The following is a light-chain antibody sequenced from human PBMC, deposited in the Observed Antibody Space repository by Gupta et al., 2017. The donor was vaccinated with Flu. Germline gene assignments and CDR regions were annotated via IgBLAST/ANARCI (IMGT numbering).Light chain of an antibody. CDR1: QSLVFSDGDSY. CDR3: MHSTRWPWT. Sequence: DDVLTQSPLSLPVTLGQSAPISCRSSQSLVFSDGDSYVSWFHQRPGQPPRRLIYKATNRDSGVPDRISGSGSGTDFTLKISRVEAEDVGVYYCMHSTRWPWTFGQGTKVEI. V-gene: IGKV2-30*01. J-gene: IGKJ1*01. CDR2: KAT.